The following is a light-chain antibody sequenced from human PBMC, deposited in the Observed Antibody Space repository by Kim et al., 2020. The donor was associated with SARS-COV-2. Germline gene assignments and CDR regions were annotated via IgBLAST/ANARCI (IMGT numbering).Light chain of an antibody. J-gene: IGKJ4*02. CDR1: QSITGR. V-gene: IGKV1-5*03. CDR2: KAS. Sequence: DIQMTQSPSTLSASVGDRVTITCRASQSITGRLAWYQQKPGKAPKLLIYKASSLESGVPSRFSGSESGTEFTLTSSSLQPDEFATYYCQHYNSYPVTFGGATEVGI. CDR3: QHYNSYPVT.